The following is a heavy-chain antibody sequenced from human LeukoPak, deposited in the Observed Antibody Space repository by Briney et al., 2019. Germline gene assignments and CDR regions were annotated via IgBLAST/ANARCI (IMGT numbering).Heavy chain of an antibody. Sequence: ASVKVSCKVSGYTLTELSMHWVRQAPGKGLEWMGGFDPEDGETIYAQKFQGRVTMTEDTSTDTAYMELSSLRSEDTAVYYCATGGGYCSSTSCYWFDPWGQGTLVTVSS. CDR3: ATGGGYCSSTSCYWFDP. V-gene: IGHV1-24*01. CDR2: FDPEDGET. J-gene: IGHJ5*02. D-gene: IGHD2-2*01. CDR1: GYTLTELS.